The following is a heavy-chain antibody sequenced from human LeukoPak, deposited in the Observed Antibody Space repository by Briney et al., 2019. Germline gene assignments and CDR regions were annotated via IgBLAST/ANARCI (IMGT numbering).Heavy chain of an antibody. J-gene: IGHJ4*02. Sequence: TSETLSLTCTVSGGSISTYYWSWIRQPPGKGLEWIAYIDYRGSTTYNPSLRSRVTISVDTSKNQFSLKLSSVTAADTAVYYCARGRFSIPAYFDYWGQGTLVTVSS. D-gene: IGHD2-21*01. CDR1: GGSISTYY. CDR3: ARGRFSIPAYFDY. V-gene: IGHV4-59*12. CDR2: IDYRGST.